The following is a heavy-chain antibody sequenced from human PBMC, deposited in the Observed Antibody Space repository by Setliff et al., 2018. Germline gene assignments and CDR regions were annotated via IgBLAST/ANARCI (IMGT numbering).Heavy chain of an antibody. D-gene: IGHD3-22*01. Sequence: GASVKVSCKASGYTFTNYGITWVRQAPGQGLEWMGWINNYNFNTNSPQKFLDRLTMTTDTSTSTAYMELKDLTSDDTALYYCARINFYVSSGFYYASDYWGQGTLVTVSS. J-gene: IGHJ4*02. CDR2: INNYNFNT. V-gene: IGHV1-18*01. CDR3: ARINFYVSSGFYYASDY. CDR1: GYTFTNYG.